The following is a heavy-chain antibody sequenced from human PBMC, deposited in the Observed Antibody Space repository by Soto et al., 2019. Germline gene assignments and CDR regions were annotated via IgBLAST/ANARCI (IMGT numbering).Heavy chain of an antibody. Sequence: EVQLVESGGDLVQPGRSLRLSCAASGFGFGDYAMHWVRQAPGKGLEWVSGISWKSGSIGYADSVKGRFTISRDNAKKSLYLQMNSLRAEDTALYYCAKSTGGTANGLDVWGQGTTVTVSS. J-gene: IGHJ6*02. D-gene: IGHD2-8*02. CDR3: AKSTGGTANGLDV. CDR1: GFGFGDYA. V-gene: IGHV3-9*01. CDR2: ISWKSGSI.